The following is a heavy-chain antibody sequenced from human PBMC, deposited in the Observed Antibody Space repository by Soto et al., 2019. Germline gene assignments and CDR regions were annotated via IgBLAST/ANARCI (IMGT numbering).Heavy chain of an antibody. CDR2: INHSGST. Sequence: SENLSLTCAVYGGSFSGYYWSWIRQPPGKGLEWIGEINHSGSTNYNPSLKSRVTMSVDTSKNQFSLKLSSVTAADTAVYYCARVTIWGRYRDHDYWGQGTLVTVSS. CDR3: ARVTIWGRYRDHDY. J-gene: IGHJ4*02. CDR1: GGSFSGYY. V-gene: IGHV4-34*01. D-gene: IGHD3-16*02.